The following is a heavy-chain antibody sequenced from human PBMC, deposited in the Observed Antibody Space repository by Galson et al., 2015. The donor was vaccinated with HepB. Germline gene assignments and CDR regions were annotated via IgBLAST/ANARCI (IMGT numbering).Heavy chain of an antibody. D-gene: IGHD2-15*01. CDR2: SSAYRDKA. V-gene: IGHV1-18*04. Sequence: SVKVSCKASGYSFSNYGISWVRQAPGQGLEWLGWSSAYRDKANYAQVVQGRATMTTDTSTSTAYMELRSLTSDDTAMYYCVRDWHCSGRNCFDCFDPWGQGTLVTVSS. CDR1: GYSFSNYG. CDR3: VRDWHCSGRNCFDCFDP. J-gene: IGHJ5*02.